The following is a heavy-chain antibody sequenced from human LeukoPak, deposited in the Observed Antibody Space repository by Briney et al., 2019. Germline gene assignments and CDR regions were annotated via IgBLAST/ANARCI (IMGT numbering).Heavy chain of an antibody. D-gene: IGHD2-15*01. CDR2: VYQSGTT. CDR3: ARDKESGGRCCYNWFDP. J-gene: IGHJ5*02. V-gene: IGHV4-38-2*02. CDR1: GFSISSGHY. Sequence: SETLSLTCTVSGFSISSGHYWGWVRQPPGAGLEWIGSVYQSGTTYYNPSLKSRVTTSVDMSKNQFSLRLRPVTAADTAVYYCARDKESGGRCCYNWFDPWGLGTLVTVSS.